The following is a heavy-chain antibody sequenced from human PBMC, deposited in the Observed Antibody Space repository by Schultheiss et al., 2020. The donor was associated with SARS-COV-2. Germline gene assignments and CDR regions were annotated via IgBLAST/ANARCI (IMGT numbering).Heavy chain of an antibody. Sequence: SQTLSLTCTVSGGSISSYYWSWIRQPAGKGLEWIGSIYFSGSTSYNPSLQSRVTISVDTSKNQFSLRLDSVTAADTAVYFCARYKGELLWFGESPNYHYYGMDVWGQGTTVTVSS. CDR2: IYFSGST. D-gene: IGHD3-10*01. V-gene: IGHV4-59*05. CDR1: GGSISSYY. CDR3: ARYKGELLWFGESPNYHYYGMDV. J-gene: IGHJ6*02.